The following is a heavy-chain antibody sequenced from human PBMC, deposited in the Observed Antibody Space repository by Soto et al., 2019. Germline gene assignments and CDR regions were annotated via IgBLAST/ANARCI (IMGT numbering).Heavy chain of an antibody. CDR3: ARYEGGEGAINYYDSSGYSYYYYYGMDV. V-gene: IGHV5-51*01. Sequence: GESLKISCKGAGYSFTSYWIGWVRQMPGKCLEWLWIIYPGGADTRYVPSFQGQVTLSADKSISTAYLQWSSLKASDTAMYYCARYEGGEGAINYYDSSGYSYYYYYGMDVWGQGTTVTVSS. J-gene: IGHJ6*02. CDR1: GYSFTSYW. D-gene: IGHD3-22*01. CDR2: IYPGGADT.